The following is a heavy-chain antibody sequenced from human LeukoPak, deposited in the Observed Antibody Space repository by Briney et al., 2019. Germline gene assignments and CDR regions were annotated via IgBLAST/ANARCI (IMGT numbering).Heavy chain of an antibody. Sequence: GASVKVSCEASGYTFTGYYIHWVRQAPGQGLEWMGWINPNNGGTNYAQKFQGWVTMTRDTSISTAYMELNRLRSDDTAVYYCARDRHSGNYYLDFWGQGTLVTVSS. CDR2: INPNNGGT. J-gene: IGHJ4*02. CDR3: ARDRHSGNYYLDF. V-gene: IGHV1-2*04. CDR1: GYTFTGYY. D-gene: IGHD1-26*01.